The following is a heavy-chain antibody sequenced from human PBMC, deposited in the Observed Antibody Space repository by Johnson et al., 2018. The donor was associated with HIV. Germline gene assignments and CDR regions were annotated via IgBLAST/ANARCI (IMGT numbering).Heavy chain of an antibody. Sequence: VQLVESGGGVVRPGGSLRLSCAASGFTFDDYGMSWVRQAPGKGLEWVSGINWNGASTGYPDSVKGRFTISRDNAKNSLYLQMNSLRAGDTAVYYCARARRYSSSWPDAFDIWGQGTMVTVSS. CDR1: GFTFDDYG. D-gene: IGHD6-13*01. V-gene: IGHV3-20*04. CDR2: INWNGAST. CDR3: ARARRYSSSWPDAFDI. J-gene: IGHJ3*02.